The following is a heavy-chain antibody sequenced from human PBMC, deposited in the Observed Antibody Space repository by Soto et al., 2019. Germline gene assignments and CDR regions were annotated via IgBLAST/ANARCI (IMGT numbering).Heavy chain of an antibody. V-gene: IGHV4-59*01. CDR3: ARWSSSWSLFDY. D-gene: IGHD6-13*01. Sequence: PSETLSLTCTVSGGSISSYYWSWIRQPPGKGLEWIGYIYYSGSTNYNPYLKSRVTISVDTSKNQFSLKLSSVTAADTAVYYCARWSSSWSLFDYWGQGTLVTVSS. CDR2: IYYSGST. J-gene: IGHJ4*02. CDR1: GGSISSYY.